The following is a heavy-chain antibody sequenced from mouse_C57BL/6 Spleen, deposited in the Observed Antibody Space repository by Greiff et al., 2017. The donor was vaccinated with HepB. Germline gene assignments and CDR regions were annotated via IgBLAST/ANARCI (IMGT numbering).Heavy chain of an antibody. J-gene: IGHJ2*01. D-gene: IGHD1-1*01. CDR2: IYPGDGDT. Sequence: HVQLQQSGAELVKPGASVKISCKASGYAFSSYWMNWVKQMPGKGLEWIGQIYPGDGDTDYNGAFKGKATLTADKSSSTTYMQLSSLTSEDTTVYYCARGESITTAVAGLDYWGQGTTLTVSS. CDR3: ARGESITTAVAGLDY. CDR1: GYAFSSYW. V-gene: IGHV1-80*01.